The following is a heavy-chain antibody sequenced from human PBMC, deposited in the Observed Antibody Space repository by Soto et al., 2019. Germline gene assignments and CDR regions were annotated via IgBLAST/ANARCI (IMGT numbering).Heavy chain of an antibody. J-gene: IGHJ4*02. CDR2: INPSGGST. D-gene: IGHD3-10*01. V-gene: IGHV1-46*01. CDR1: GYTFTNYY. CDR3: ARDHRLLWFGPLLI. Sequence: ASVKVSCKASGYTFTNYYIHWVRQAPGQGLEWMGIINPSGGSTDYTQKFQDRVTMSRDTSTSTVYMELSSLRSEDTAVYYCARDHRLLWFGPLLICGQGTLVTVYS.